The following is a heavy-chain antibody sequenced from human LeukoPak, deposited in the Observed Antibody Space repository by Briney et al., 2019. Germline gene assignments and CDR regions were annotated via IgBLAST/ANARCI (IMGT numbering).Heavy chain of an antibody. V-gene: IGHV4-39*01. CDR3: ARPNESLAFRLLGYCSSTSCYGAFDI. CDR2: IYYSGST. D-gene: IGHD2-2*01. Sequence: SETLSLTCTVSGGSISSSSYYWGWIRQPPGKGLEWIGSIYYSGSTYYNPSLKRRVTISVDTSKNQFSLKLSSVTAADTAVYYCARPNESLAFRLLGYCSSTSCYGAFDIWGQGTMVTVSS. CDR1: GGSISSSSYY. J-gene: IGHJ3*02.